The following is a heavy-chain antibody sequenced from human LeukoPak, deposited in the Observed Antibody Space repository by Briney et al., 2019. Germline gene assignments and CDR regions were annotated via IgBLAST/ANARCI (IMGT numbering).Heavy chain of an antibody. Sequence: GGSLRLSCEASGFTFSSYWMHWIRQAPGKGLVWVSRIFRDGTNPAYADSVKGRFTISRDNAKNTLYLQMNSLRAEDTAMYYCAALDHGHDYWGQGTLVSVSS. CDR2: IFRDGTNP. V-gene: IGHV3-74*01. CDR3: AALDHGHDY. J-gene: IGHJ4*02. CDR1: GFTFSSYW.